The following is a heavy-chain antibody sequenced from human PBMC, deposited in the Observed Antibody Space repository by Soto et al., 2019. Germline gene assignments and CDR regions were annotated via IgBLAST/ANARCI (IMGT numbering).Heavy chain of an antibody. D-gene: IGHD3-22*01. CDR3: ARRRITMIVVVFDAFYI. V-gene: IGHV4-4*02. Sequence: QVQLQESGPGLVKPSGTLSLTCAVSGGSISSSYWWSWVRQPPGKGLGWIGEIYHSGNTNYNPSLKSRVTISVDKSKTQFSLKLSSVTAADTAVYYCARRRITMIVVVFDAFYIWGQGRMVTVSS. CDR2: IYHSGNT. CDR1: GGSISSSYW. J-gene: IGHJ3*02.